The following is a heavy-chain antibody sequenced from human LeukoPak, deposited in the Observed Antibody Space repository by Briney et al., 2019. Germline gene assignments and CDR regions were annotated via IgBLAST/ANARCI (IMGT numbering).Heavy chain of an antibody. J-gene: IGHJ4*02. Sequence: GGSLRPSCAPSGFTLSSYWMSWVRQAPGKGLEWVANIKQDGTEVYYVDSVKGRFTISRDNAKNSLFLQMNSLRAEDTAIYYCARLRWEYTAFDYWGQGTRVTVSS. CDR1: GFTLSSYW. V-gene: IGHV3-7*01. CDR3: ARLRWEYTAFDY. CDR2: IKQDGTEV. D-gene: IGHD1-26*01.